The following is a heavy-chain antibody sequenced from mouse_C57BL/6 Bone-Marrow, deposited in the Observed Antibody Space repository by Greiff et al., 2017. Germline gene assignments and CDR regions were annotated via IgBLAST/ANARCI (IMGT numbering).Heavy chain of an antibody. D-gene: IGHD3-2*02. J-gene: IGHJ2*01. CDR2: IDPSDSYT. Sequence: QQSCKASGYTFTSYWMQWVTQRPGQGLEWIGEIDPSDSYTNYNQKFKGKATLTVDTSSSTAYMQRSSLTSEDSAVYYCARSTSYVDYFDYWGQGTTLTVSS. CDR1: GYTFTSYW. V-gene: IGHV1-50*01. CDR3: ARSTSYVDYFDY.